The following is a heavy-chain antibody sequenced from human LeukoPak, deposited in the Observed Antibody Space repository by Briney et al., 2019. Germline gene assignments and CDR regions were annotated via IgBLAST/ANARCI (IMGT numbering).Heavy chain of an antibody. D-gene: IGHD2-2*01. J-gene: IGHJ3*02. Sequence: ASVKVSCKASGYTFTSYAMHWVRQAPGQRLEWMGWINAGNGNTKYSQKFQGRVTITRDTSASTAYMELGSLRSEDTAVYYCARALGVVVPAAIFAFDIWGQGTMVTVSS. CDR2: INAGNGNT. CDR3: ARALGVVVPAAIFAFDI. CDR1: GYTFTSYA. V-gene: IGHV1-3*01.